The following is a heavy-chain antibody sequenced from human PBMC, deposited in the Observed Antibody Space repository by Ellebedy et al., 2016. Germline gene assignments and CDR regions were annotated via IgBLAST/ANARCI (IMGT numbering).Heavy chain of an antibody. J-gene: IGHJ4*02. CDR2: TPPTGNT. Sequence: GGSLRLSCAASGFTVSNTYMGWVRQAPGKGLDWVSMTPPTGNTYYSDSVKGRFTVSRDHSKNTLYLQMNSLRAEDTALYYCVKGASSGSWVTMDHWGQGALVTVSS. CDR1: GFTVSNTY. CDR3: VKGASSGSWVTMDH. V-gene: IGHV3-53*01. D-gene: IGHD6-13*01.